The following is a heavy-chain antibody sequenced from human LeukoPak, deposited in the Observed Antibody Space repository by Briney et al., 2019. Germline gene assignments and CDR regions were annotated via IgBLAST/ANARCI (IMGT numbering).Heavy chain of an antibody. V-gene: IGHV4-4*07. CDR2: IYTSGST. CDR3: ARARYGGYCSSTSCPYYYYGMDV. CDR1: GGSISSYY. J-gene: IGHJ6*02. Sequence: SETLCLTCTVSGGSISSYYWSWIRQPAGKGLEWIGRIYTSGSTNYNPSLKSRVTMSVDTSKNQFSLKLSSVTAADTAVYYCARARYGGYCSSTSCPYYYYGMDVWGQGTTVTVSS. D-gene: IGHD2-2*01.